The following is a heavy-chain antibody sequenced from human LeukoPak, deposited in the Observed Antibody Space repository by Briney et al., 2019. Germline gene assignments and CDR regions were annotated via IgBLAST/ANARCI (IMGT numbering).Heavy chain of an antibody. J-gene: IGHJ5*02. Sequence: GGSLRLSCAASGFTFSSYSMNWVRQAPGKGLEWVSSISSSSSYIYYADSVKGRFTISRDNAKNSLYLQMNSLRAEDTAVYYCARALRTGWFYPWGQGTLVTVSS. CDR2: ISSSSSYI. V-gene: IGHV3-21*01. CDR3: ARALRTGWFYP. D-gene: IGHD2-8*02. CDR1: GFTFSSYS.